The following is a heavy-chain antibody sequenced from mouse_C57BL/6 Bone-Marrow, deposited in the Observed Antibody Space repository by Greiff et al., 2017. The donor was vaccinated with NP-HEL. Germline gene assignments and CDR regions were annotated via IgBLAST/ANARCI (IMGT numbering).Heavy chain of an antibody. D-gene: IGHD2-4*01. V-gene: IGHV5-17*01. CDR1: GFTFSDYG. CDR3: ARTAYDDEGTWFAY. J-gene: IGHJ3*01. CDR2: ISSGSSTF. Sequence: EVMLVESGGGLVKPGGSLKLSCAASGFTFSDYGMHWVRQAPEKGLEWVAYISSGSSTFYYADTVKGRFTISRDNAKNTLFLQMTSLRSEDTAMYYCARTAYDDEGTWFAYWGQGTLVTVSA.